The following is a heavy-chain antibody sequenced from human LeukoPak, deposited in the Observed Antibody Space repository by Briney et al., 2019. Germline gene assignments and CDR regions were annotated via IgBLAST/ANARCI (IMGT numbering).Heavy chain of an antibody. CDR3: AKDSIYDFWSPSADYYYMDV. J-gene: IGHJ6*03. D-gene: IGHD3-3*01. CDR2: IKQDGSEK. V-gene: IGHV3-7*01. CDR1: GFTFSSYW. Sequence: PGGSLRLSCAASGFTFSSYWMSWVRQAPGKGLEWVANIKQDGSEKYYVDSVKGRFTISRDNAKNTLYLQMNSLRAEDTAVYYCAKDSIYDFWSPSADYYYMDVWGKGTTVTVSS.